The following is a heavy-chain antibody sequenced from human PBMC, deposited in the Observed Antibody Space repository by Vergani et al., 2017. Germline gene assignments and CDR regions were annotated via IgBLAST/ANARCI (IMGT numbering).Heavy chain of an antibody. V-gene: IGHV1-69*12. Sequence: QVQLVQSGAEVKKPGSSVKVSCKASGGTFSSYAISWVRQAPGQGLEWMGGIIPIFGTANYAQKFQGRVTITADESTSTAYMELSSLRSEDTAVYYCAGGYCSSTGCYTGVAFDIWGQGTMVTVSS. CDR1: GGTFSSYA. CDR2: IIPIFGTA. CDR3: AGGYCSSTGCYTGVAFDI. D-gene: IGHD2-2*02. J-gene: IGHJ3*02.